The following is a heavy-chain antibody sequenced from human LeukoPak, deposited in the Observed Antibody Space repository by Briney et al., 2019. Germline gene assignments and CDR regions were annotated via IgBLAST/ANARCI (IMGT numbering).Heavy chain of an antibody. Sequence: GGSLRLSCAASGFTFSTYSMTWVRQAPGKGLEWVSYISSSSSAIYYAGSVKGRFTISRDNAKNSLYLQMNSLRDEDTAVYYCATYRSYGMEVWGQGTTVTVSS. V-gene: IGHV3-48*02. D-gene: IGHD5-12*01. CDR1: GFTFSTYS. CDR2: ISSSSSAI. CDR3: ATYRSYGMEV. J-gene: IGHJ6*02.